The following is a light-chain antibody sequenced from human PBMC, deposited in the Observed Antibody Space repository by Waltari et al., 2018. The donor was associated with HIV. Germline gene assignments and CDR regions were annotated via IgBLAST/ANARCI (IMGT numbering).Light chain of an antibody. CDR3: NSRDSSDNHLV. CDR2: GKN. CDR1: SLRSYY. V-gene: IGLV3-19*01. Sequence: SSELTQDPAVSVALGQTVRITCQGDSLRSYYASWYQQKPGQAPVVVIYGKNNRPSGIPDRLSGSSSGNTASLTITGAQAEDEADYYCNSRDSSDNHLVFGGGTKLTVL. J-gene: IGLJ2*01.